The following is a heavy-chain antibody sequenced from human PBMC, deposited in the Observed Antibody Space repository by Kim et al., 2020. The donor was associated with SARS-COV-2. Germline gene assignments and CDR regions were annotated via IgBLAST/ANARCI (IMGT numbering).Heavy chain of an antibody. Sequence: GGTLRLSCAVSGFSISSHGMTWVRQAPGKGLEWVANIKEDGTEKYYVESVKGRFTVSRDNPKNSLYLQMNSLRVEDTAVYCCARDRRGFGYWGQGTLVTVSS. CDR2: IKEDGTEK. CDR1: GFSISSHG. CDR3: ARDRRGFGY. J-gene: IGHJ4*02. V-gene: IGHV3-7*01.